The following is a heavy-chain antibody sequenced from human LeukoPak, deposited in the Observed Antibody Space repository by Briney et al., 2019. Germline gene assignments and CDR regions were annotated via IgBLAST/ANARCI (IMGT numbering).Heavy chain of an antibody. Sequence: PSEALSLTCTVSGGSISSSSYYWSWIRQPPGKGLEWIGEINHSGSTNYNPALKSRVTISVDTSKNQFSLKLSSVTAADTAVYYCARRITMIVVVPTVWFDPRGQGTLVTVSS. CDR2: INHSGST. J-gene: IGHJ5*02. CDR1: GGSISSSSYY. CDR3: ARRITMIVVVPTVWFDP. V-gene: IGHV4-39*07. D-gene: IGHD3-22*01.